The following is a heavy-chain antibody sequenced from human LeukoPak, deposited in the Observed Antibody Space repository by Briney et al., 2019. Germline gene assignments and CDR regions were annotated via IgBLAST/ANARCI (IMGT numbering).Heavy chain of an antibody. Sequence: GGSLRLPCAASGFTFSSYSMNWVRQAPGKGLEWVSYISSSSSTIYYADSVKGRFTISRDNAKNSLYLQMNSLRAEDTAVYYCARDRAAAALLIFDCWGQGTLVTVSS. CDR3: ARDRAAAALLIFDC. V-gene: IGHV3-48*01. CDR1: GFTFSSYS. CDR2: ISSSSSTI. D-gene: IGHD6-13*01. J-gene: IGHJ4*02.